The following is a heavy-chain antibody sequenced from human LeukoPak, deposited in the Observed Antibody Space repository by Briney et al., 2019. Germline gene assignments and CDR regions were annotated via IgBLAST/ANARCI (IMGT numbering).Heavy chain of an antibody. Sequence: SGPTLVKPTQTLALTCTFSGFSLSTSGVGVGWIRQPPGKALEWLALIYWDDDKRYSPSLKSRLTITKDTSKNQVVLTMTSMDPVDTATYYCAHRISGNNYFDSWGQGTLVTVSS. J-gene: IGHJ4*02. V-gene: IGHV2-5*02. CDR1: GFSLSTSGVG. CDR2: IYWDDDK. CDR3: AHRISGNNYFDS. D-gene: IGHD3-10*01.